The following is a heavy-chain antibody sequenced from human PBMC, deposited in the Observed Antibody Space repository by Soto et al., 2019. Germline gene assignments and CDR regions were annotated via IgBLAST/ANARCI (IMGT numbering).Heavy chain of an antibody. CDR2: IYYTGNT. V-gene: IGHV4-39*01. CDR1: GGSISSTNYY. CDR3: ARHDSYGSGSYYRKGFYYYFGLDV. Sequence: QVQLQESGPGLVKTSETLSLTCTVSGGSISSTNYYWGWIRQPPGKGLEWIGSIYYTGNTFYNPSLKSRVTLSADTSKNQFSLMVTSVTAADTAVYYCARHDSYGSGSYYRKGFYYYFGLDVWGQGTTVTVSS. J-gene: IGHJ6*02. D-gene: IGHD3-10*01.